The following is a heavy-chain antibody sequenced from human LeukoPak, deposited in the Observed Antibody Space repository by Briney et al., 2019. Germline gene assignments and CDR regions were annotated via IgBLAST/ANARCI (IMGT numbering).Heavy chain of an antibody. CDR2: ISGSGGST. CDR3: AKKLICGGFHRFDY. J-gene: IGHJ4*02. D-gene: IGHD2-21*01. Sequence: GGSLRLSCAASGFIFSSYGMSWVRQAPGKGLEWVSTISGSGGSTYYADSVKGRFTISRDNSKNTLYLQMNSLRAEDTAVYYCAKKLICGGFHRFDYWGQGTLGTVSS. CDR1: GFIFSSYG. V-gene: IGHV3-23*01.